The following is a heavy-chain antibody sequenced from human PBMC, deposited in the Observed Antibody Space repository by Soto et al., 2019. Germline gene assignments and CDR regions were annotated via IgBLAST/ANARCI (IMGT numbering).Heavy chain of an antibody. CDR1: GYTFTSYD. D-gene: IGHD3-10*01. CDR2: MNPNSGNT. Sequence: ASVKVSCKASGYTFTSYDINWVRQATGQGLEWMGWMNPNSGNTGYAQKFQGRVTMTRNTSISTAYMELSSLRSEDTAVYYCARALAGLPEYNWFDPWGQGTLVTVSS. CDR3: ARALAGLPEYNWFDP. V-gene: IGHV1-8*01. J-gene: IGHJ5*02.